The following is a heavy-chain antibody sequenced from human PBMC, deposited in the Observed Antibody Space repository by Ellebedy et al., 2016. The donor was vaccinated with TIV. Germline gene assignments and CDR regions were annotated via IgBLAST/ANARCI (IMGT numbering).Heavy chain of an antibody. V-gene: IGHV3-64*01. D-gene: IGHD6-13*01. J-gene: IGHJ4*02. CDR3: ARAGGMAAAGTY. CDR1: GFTFSDYA. Sequence: PGGSLRLSCTASGFTFSDYAIHWVRQALGKGLEYVSAISSNGDTTYYANSVKGRFTISRDNSKNMAFLQMSRLRLDDMAVYYCARAGGMAAAGTYWGQGTLVTVSS. CDR2: ISSNGDTT.